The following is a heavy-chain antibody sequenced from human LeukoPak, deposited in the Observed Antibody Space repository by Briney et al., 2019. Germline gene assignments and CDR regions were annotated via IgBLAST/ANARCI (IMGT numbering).Heavy chain of an antibody. V-gene: IGHV1-8*01. CDR3: ARGSYYDSSGYYHYYFDY. Sequence: ASVKVSCKASGYTFTSYDINWVRQATGQGLEWMGWMNPNSGNTGYAQKFQGRVAMTRNTSISTAYMELSSLRSEDTAVYYCARGSYYDSSGYYHYYFDYWGQGTLVTVSS. CDR1: GYTFTSYD. CDR2: MNPNSGNT. D-gene: IGHD3-22*01. J-gene: IGHJ4*02.